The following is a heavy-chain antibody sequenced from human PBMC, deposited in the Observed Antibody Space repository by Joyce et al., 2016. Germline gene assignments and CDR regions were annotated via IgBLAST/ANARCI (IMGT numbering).Heavy chain of an antibody. CDR1: GFTFNTYW. CDR2: IKQDGSET. Sequence: EVQLVESGGGLVQPGGSLRLSCAASGFTFNTYWMNWVRQAPGKGLEWVASIKQDGSETYYVDSVKGRFTISRDNAKSSVYLQMNSLRGEDTAVYYCASQNQLGHWGQGTLVTVSS. D-gene: IGHD6-6*01. J-gene: IGHJ4*02. V-gene: IGHV3-7*01. CDR3: ASQNQLGH.